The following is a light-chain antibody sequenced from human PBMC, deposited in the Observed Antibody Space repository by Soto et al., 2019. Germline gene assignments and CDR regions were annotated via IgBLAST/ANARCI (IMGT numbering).Light chain of an antibody. J-gene: IGLJ1*01. CDR1: SSDVGAYNY. Sequence: QSALTQPASVSGSPGQSITISCTGTSSDVGAYNYVSWYQQEPGKAPKLMIHDVSNRPSGVSNRFSGSKSGNTFSLIISGLQAEDEADYYCLSYTSIDPNVFGTGIKVTVL. CDR2: DVS. V-gene: IGLV2-14*03. CDR3: LSYTSIDPNV.